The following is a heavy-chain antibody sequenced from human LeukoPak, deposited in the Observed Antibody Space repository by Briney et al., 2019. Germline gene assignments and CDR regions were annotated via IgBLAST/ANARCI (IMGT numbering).Heavy chain of an antibody. CDR1: GYTFTRYY. CDR2: INPSGGST. V-gene: IGHV1-46*01. Sequence: GSVKVSCKASGYTFTRYYMHWVRQAPGQGLEWMGIINPSGGSTSFAQNFQGRVTMTRDTSTSIVYMELSSLRSEDTAVYYCARDGDIQVGATKHYGMDVWGQGTTVTVSS. J-gene: IGHJ6*02. D-gene: IGHD1-26*01. CDR3: ARDGDIQVGATKHYGMDV.